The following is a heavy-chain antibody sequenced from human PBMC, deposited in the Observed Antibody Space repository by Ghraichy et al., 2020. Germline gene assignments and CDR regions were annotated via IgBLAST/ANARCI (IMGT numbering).Heavy chain of an antibody. J-gene: IGHJ5*02. D-gene: IGHD3-22*01. V-gene: IGHV4-39*01. CDR1: GGSISSSSYY. CDR2: IYYSGST. Sequence: SQTLSLTCTVSGGSISSSSYYWGWIRQPPGKGLEWIGSIYYSGSTYYNPSLKSRVTISVDTSKNQFSLKLSSVTAADTAVYYCARLVDGADSSGYFSWFDPWGQGTLVTVSS. CDR3: ARLVDGADSSGYFSWFDP.